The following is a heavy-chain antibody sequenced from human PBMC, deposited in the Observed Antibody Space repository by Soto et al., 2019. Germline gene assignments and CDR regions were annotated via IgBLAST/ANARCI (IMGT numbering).Heavy chain of an antibody. CDR1: GGTFSSYA. CDR2: MNPNSGKT. Sequence: GASVKVSCKASGGTFSSYAISWVRQATGQGLEWMGWMNPNSGKTGYAQKFQGRVTMTRNTSISTAYMELSSLRSEDTAVYYCARGGAAGLKIDFPGQGTLVTVSS. CDR3: ARGGAAGLKIDF. J-gene: IGHJ4*02. D-gene: IGHD6-13*01. V-gene: IGHV1-8*02.